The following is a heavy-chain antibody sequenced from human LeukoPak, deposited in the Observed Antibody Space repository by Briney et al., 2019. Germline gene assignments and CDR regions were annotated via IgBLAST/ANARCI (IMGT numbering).Heavy chain of an antibody. J-gene: IGHJ5*02. V-gene: IGHV4-4*07. D-gene: IGHD2-15*01. Sequence: PSETLSLTCTVSGGSISSYYWSWIRQPAGKGLEWIGRIYTSGSTNYNPSLKSRVTMSVDTSKNQFSLKLSSVTAADTAVYYCARDVLDVVVVVAATQSWFDPWGQGTLVTVSS. CDR1: GGSISSYY. CDR2: IYTSGST. CDR3: ARDVLDVVVVVAATQSWFDP.